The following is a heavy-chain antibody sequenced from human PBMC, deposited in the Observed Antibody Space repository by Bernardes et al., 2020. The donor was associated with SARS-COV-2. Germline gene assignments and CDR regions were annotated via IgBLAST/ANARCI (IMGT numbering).Heavy chain of an antibody. CDR3: ARGSSSSSMDV. CDR2: IKEDGSEK. D-gene: IGHD6-6*01. V-gene: IGHV3-7*01. J-gene: IGHJ6*02. CDR1: GFTFSSYW. Sequence: GGSLRLSCAASGFTFSSYWMSWVRQAPGKGLEWVANIKEDGSEKNYADSLKGRFTISRDNAKNSLYLQLNSLRAEDTAVYYCARGSSSSSMDVWGQGTTVTVSS.